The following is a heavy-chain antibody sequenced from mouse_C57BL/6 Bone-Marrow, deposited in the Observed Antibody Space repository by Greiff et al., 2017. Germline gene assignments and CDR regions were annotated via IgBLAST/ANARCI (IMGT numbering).Heavy chain of an antibody. V-gene: IGHV1-72*01. Sequence: QVQLQQPGAELVKPGASVKLSCKASGYTFTSYWMPWVKQRPGRGLEWMGRIDPNSGGTKYNEKFKRKDTLTVDKPSSTAYMQISSLTSEDSAVYYCARKRFAYWGQGALVTVSA. CDR1: GYTFTSYW. CDR2: IDPNSGGT. CDR3: ARKRFAY. J-gene: IGHJ3*01.